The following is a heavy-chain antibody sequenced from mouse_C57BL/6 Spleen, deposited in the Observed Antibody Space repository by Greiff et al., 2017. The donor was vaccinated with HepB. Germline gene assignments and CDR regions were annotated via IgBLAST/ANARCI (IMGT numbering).Heavy chain of an antibody. D-gene: IGHD2-5*01. CDR3: TTYYSKESAY. CDR1: GFNIKDDY. V-gene: IGHV14-4*01. CDR2: IDPENGDT. Sequence: EVKLVESGAELVRPGASVKLSCTASGFNIKDDYMHWVKQRPEQGLEWIGWIDPENGDTEYASKFQGKATITADTSSNTAYLQLSSLTSEDTAVYYCTTYYSKESAYWGQGTLVTVSA. J-gene: IGHJ3*01.